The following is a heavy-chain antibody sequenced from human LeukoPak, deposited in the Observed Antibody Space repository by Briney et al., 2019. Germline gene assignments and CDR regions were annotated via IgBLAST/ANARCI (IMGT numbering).Heavy chain of an antibody. Sequence: SVKVSCKASGGTFSSYAISWVQQAPGQGLEWMGRIIPIFGIANYAQKFQGRVTITADESTSTAYMELSSLRSEDTAVYYCARDGSKSSGWPDYWGQGTLVTVSS. V-gene: IGHV1-69*13. CDR1: GGTFSSYA. D-gene: IGHD6-19*01. J-gene: IGHJ4*02. CDR3: ARDGSKSSGWPDY. CDR2: IIPIFGIA.